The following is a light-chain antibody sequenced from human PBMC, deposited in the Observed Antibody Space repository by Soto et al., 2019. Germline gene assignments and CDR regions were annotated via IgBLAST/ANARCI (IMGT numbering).Light chain of an antibody. CDR1: QGISNY. CDR3: QKYNSAPRT. V-gene: IGKV1-27*01. CDR2: ASS. Sequence: DIQMTQSPSSLSASVGDRVTITCRASQGISNYLAWFQQKPGKVPELLIYASSTLRSGVPSRFSGSGSGKNFTLTISSLQPEDVANYYCQKYNSAPRTFGQGTKLEIK. J-gene: IGKJ2*01.